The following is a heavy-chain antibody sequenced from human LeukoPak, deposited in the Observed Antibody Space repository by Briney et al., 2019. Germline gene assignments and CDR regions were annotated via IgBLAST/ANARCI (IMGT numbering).Heavy chain of an antibody. CDR1: GYTFTSYG. J-gene: IGHJ4*02. CDR3: ARLHPIDYGDYHGVFDY. Sequence: ASVKVSCKASGYTFTSYGISWVRQAPGQGLEWMGWISAYNGNTNYAQKLQGRVTMTTDTSTSTAYMELRSLRSDDTAVYYCARLHPIDYGDYHGVFDYWGQGTLVTVSS. CDR2: ISAYNGNT. D-gene: IGHD4-17*01. V-gene: IGHV1-18*01.